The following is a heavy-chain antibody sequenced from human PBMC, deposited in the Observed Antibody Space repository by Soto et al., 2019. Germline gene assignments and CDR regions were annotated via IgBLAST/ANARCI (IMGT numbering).Heavy chain of an antibody. D-gene: IGHD3-3*01. J-gene: IGHJ3*02. CDR3: AKEYRVRFLEWPPPAGDAFDI. CDR1: GFTFSSYA. Sequence: GGSLRLSCAASGFTFSSYAMSWVRQAPGKGLEWVSAISGSGGSTYYADSVKGRFTISRDNSKNTLYLQMNSLRAEDTAVYYCAKEYRVRFLEWPPPAGDAFDIWGQGTMVTVSS. CDR2: ISGSGGST. V-gene: IGHV3-23*01.